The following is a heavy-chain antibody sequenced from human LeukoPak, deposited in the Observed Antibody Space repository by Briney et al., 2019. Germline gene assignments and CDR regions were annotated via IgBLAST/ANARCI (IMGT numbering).Heavy chain of an antibody. D-gene: IGHD1-26*01. CDR1: GFTFGDYS. CDR2: IRSKAYGGTT. CDR3: TRGRRATHDY. V-gene: IGHV3-49*04. J-gene: IGHJ4*02. Sequence: QTGGSLRLSCTASGFTFGDYSMDWVRQAPGKGLKWVGFIRSKAYGGTTEYAASVKGRFTISRDDSKSIAYLQMNSLKTEDTAVYYCTRGRRATHDYWGQGTLVTVSS.